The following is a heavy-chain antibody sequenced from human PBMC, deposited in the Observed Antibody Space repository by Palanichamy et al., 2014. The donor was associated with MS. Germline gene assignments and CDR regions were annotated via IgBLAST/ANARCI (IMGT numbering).Heavy chain of an antibody. CDR2: IYYSGNT. Sequence: QLQLQESGPGLVKPSEILSLTCTVSGGSISSSSYYWGWIRQPPGKGLEWIGSIYYSGNTYYKSSLKSRVTISVDTSRNQFSLKLSSVTATDMAVYYCARPLGYCSSTSCSRGSDAFDVWGQGTMVTVSS. V-gene: IGHV4-39*01. CDR1: GGSISSSSYY. J-gene: IGHJ3*01. CDR3: ARPLGYCSSTSCSRGSDAFDV. D-gene: IGHD2-2*01.